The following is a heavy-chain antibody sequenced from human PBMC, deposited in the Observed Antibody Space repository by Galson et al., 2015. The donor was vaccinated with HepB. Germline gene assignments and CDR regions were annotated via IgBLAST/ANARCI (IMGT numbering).Heavy chain of an antibody. CDR3: ARAGAARPNYYYYYYMDV. V-gene: IGHV3-30-3*01. Sequence: SLRLSCAASGFTFSSYAMHWVRQAPGKGLEWVAVISYDGSNKYYADSVKGRFTISRDNSKNTLYLQMNSLRAEDTAVYYCARAGAARPNYYYYYYMDVWGKGTTVTVSS. J-gene: IGHJ6*03. D-gene: IGHD6-6*01. CDR2: ISYDGSNK. CDR1: GFTFSSYA.